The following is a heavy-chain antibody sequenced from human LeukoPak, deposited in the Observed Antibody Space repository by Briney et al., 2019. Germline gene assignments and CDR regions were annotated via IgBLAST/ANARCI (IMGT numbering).Heavy chain of an antibody. Sequence: GGSLRLSCAASGFTFSSYEMHWVRQAPGRGLEWVSYISSSGSTIYYADSVKGRFTISRDNAKSSLFLQMNSLRAEDTAVYYCARDYGGSSPFDYWGQGTLVTVSS. CDR2: ISSSGSTI. V-gene: IGHV3-48*03. CDR3: ARDYGGSSPFDY. J-gene: IGHJ4*02. D-gene: IGHD4-23*01. CDR1: GFTFSSYE.